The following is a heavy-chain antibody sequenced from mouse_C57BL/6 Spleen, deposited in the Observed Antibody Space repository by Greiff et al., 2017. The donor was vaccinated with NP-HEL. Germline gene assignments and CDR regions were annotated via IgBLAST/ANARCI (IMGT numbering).Heavy chain of an antibody. J-gene: IGHJ2*01. D-gene: IGHD3-2*02. CDR2: IHPNSGST. V-gene: IGHV1-64*01. CDR3: AREDPAHQAFLDY. CDR1: GYTFTSYW. Sequence: QVQLQQSGAELVKPGASVKLSCKASGYTFTSYWMHWVKQRPGQGLEWIGMIHPNSGSTNYNEKFKSKATLTVDKSSSTAYMQLSSLTSEDSAVYYCAREDPAHQAFLDYWGQGTTLTVSS.